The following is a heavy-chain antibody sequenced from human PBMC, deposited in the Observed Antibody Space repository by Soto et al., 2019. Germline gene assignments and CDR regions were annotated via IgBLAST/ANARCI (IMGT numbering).Heavy chain of an antibody. CDR1: GFTFSTYA. V-gene: IGHV3-23*01. CDR3: ARDRHPYSTKYYFDY. D-gene: IGHD2-2*01. J-gene: IGHJ4*02. CDR2: ISGSGAYT. Sequence: GGSLRLSCAASGFTFSTYAMDWVRQPPGKGLEWVSSISGSGAYTYYADSVQGRFTISRDNSKDTLNLQMNSLRAEDTAVYYCARDRHPYSTKYYFDYWGQGTLVTVSS.